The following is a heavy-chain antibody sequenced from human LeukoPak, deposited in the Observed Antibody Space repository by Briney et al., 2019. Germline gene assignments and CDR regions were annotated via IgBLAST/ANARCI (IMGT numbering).Heavy chain of an antibody. CDR1: GFTFSNYA. D-gene: IGHD6-19*01. Sequence: PGGSLRLSCAASGFTFSNYAMTWVRQAPGKGLEWVSTISGSGESTYYADSVKGRFTISRDNSKTTLYLQMNSLRAEDTAVYYCARDGTDFIRPLKHSSGWYYFQHWGQGTLVTVSS. CDR2: ISGSGEST. J-gene: IGHJ1*01. V-gene: IGHV3-23*01. CDR3: ARDGTDFIRPLKHSSGWYYFQH.